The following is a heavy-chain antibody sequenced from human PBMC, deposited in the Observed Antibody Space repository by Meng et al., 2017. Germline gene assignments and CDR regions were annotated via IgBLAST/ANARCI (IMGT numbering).Heavy chain of an antibody. CDR3: ARDRGAVAGTNFDY. J-gene: IGHJ4*02. CDR1: GGPISSSNW. D-gene: IGHD6-19*01. V-gene: IGHV4-4*02. Sequence: GQLQESGPGLGKPSGTLSLTCAVVGGPISSSNWWSWVRQPPGKGLEWIGEIYHSWSTNYNPSLKSRVTISVDKSKNQFSLKLSSVTAADTAVYYCARDRGAVAGTNFDYWGQGTLVTVSS. CDR2: IYHSWST.